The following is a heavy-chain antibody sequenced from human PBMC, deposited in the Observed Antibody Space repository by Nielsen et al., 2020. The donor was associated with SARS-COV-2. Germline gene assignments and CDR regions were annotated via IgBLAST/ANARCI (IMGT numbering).Heavy chain of an antibody. CDR3: ARVAHYYDSSGYLLSAFDI. CDR1: GGSISSYY. CDR2: IYYSGST. V-gene: IGHV4-59*01. Sequence: SETLSLTCTVSGGSISSYYWSWNRQPPGKGLEWIGYIYYSGSTNYNPSLKSRVTISVDTSKNQFSLKLSSVTAADTAVYYCARVAHYYDSSGYLLSAFDIWGQGTMVTVSS. J-gene: IGHJ3*02. D-gene: IGHD3-22*01.